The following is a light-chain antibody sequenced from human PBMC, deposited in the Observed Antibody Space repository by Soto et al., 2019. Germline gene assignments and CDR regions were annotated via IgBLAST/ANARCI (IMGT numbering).Light chain of an antibody. V-gene: IGKV1-39*01. J-gene: IGKJ5*01. CDR3: QQSYSTPPIP. CDR2: AAS. Sequence: DSQTTQSPSTLSGSVGDRVTITCRASQTISSWLAWYQQKPGKAPKLLIYAASSLQSGVPSRFSGSGSGTDFTLTISSLQPEDFATYYCQQSYSTPPIPFGQGRLPAVK. CDR1: QTISSW.